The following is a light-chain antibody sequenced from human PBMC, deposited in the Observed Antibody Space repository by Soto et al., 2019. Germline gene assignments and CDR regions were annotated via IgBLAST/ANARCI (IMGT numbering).Light chain of an antibody. CDR1: QGISNY. V-gene: IGKV1-NL1*01. CDR3: QRYNNWPLT. CDR2: DTS. Sequence: DIQMTQSPSSLSASVGDRVTITCRASQGISNYLAWYQQKPGQTPRLLIYDTSARATGVPARFSGSRSGPEFTLTINSLQSEDFAIYYCQRYNNWPLTFGGGTKVESK. J-gene: IGKJ4*01.